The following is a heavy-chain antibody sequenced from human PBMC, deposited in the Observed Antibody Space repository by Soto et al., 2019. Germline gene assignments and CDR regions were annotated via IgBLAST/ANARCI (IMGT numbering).Heavy chain of an antibody. CDR3: ARVYCSGGSCYLGDYYYGMDV. J-gene: IGHJ6*02. CDR2: IIPIFGTA. CDR1: GGTFSSYA. D-gene: IGHD2-15*01. Sequence: QVQLVQSGAEVKKPGSSVKVSCKASGGTFSSYAISWVRQAPGQGLEWMGGIIPIFGTANYAQKFQGRVTITADESTSTAYMELSSLGSEDTAVYYCARVYCSGGSCYLGDYYYGMDVWGQGTTVTVSS. V-gene: IGHV1-69*12.